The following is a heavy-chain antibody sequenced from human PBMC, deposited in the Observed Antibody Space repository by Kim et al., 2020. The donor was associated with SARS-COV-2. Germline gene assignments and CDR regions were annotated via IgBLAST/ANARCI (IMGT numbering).Heavy chain of an antibody. J-gene: IGHJ6*02. Sequence: TYYADSVKGRFTISRHNSKNTLYLQMNSLRAEDTAVYYCARDRRMEAMDVWGQGTTVTVSS. CDR3: ARDRRMEAMDV. D-gene: IGHD3-3*01. CDR2: T. V-gene: IGHV3-53*04.